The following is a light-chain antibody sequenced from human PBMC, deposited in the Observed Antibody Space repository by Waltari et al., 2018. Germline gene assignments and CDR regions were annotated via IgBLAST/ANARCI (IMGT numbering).Light chain of an antibody. CDR3: CSFTSSSTWV. CDR2: DVS. V-gene: IGLV2-14*03. Sequence: QSALTQPASVSGSPGQSITISCTGTTSDLGGYNYVSWYQQHPGQDPKLIIFDVSSRPSGVSNRFSGSKSANTASLIISGLQAEDEADYYCCSFTSSSTWVFGGGTKLTVL. J-gene: IGLJ3*02. CDR1: TSDLGGYNY.